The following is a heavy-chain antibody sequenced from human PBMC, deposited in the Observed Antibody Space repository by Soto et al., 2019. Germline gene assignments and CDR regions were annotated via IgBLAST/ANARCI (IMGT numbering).Heavy chain of an antibody. V-gene: IGHV1-69*01. CDR3: ARGVQTLALNWFDP. CDR2: IIPIFGPA. Sequence: QVQLVQSGAEVKKPGSSVKVSCKASGGTFSSYASRWVRQAPGQGLEWMGGIIPIFGPANYAQKFQGRVTITADESTSTAYMELSSLRSEDTAVYYCARGVQTLALNWFDPWGQGALVTASS. J-gene: IGHJ5*02. D-gene: IGHD6-13*01. CDR1: GGTFSSYA.